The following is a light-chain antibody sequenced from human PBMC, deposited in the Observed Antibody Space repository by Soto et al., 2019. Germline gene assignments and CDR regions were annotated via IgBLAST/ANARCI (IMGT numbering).Light chain of an antibody. CDR3: QQSYRTPVT. Sequence: DLQMTQSPSSLSASVGDRVTITCRASQSISSYLNWYQQKPGKAPKLLIYAASSLQGGVPSRFSGSGSGTDFTLIISSLQPEDFANYYCQQSYRTPVTFGQGTKVEIK. CDR2: AAS. V-gene: IGKV1-39*01. J-gene: IGKJ1*01. CDR1: QSISSY.